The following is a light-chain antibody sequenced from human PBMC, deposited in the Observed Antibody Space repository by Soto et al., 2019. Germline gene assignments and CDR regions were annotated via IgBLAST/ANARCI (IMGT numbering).Light chain of an antibody. CDR1: QSVLYSSNNKNY. J-gene: IGKJ3*01. Sequence: DIVMTQSPDSLAVSLGERATINCKSSQSVLYSSNNKNYLAWYQQKPGQPPKLLIYWASTRESGVPDRFSGSGSGTDFTLTISSLQAEDVAVYYCQQYYSTSQTFGPGTKVDIK. V-gene: IGKV4-1*01. CDR3: QQYYSTSQT. CDR2: WAS.